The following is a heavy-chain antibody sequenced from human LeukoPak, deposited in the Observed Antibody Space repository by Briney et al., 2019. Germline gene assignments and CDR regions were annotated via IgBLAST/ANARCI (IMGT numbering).Heavy chain of an antibody. D-gene: IGHD3-22*01. Sequence: SETLSLTCAVYGGSFSGYYWSWIRQPPGKGLEWIGEINHSGSTNYNPSLKSRVTISVDTSKNQFSLKLSSVTAADTAVYYCARVQRGVVITGKNFDYWGQGTLVTVSS. CDR3: ARVQRGVVITGKNFDY. CDR2: INHSGST. V-gene: IGHV4-34*01. J-gene: IGHJ4*02. CDR1: GGSFSGYY.